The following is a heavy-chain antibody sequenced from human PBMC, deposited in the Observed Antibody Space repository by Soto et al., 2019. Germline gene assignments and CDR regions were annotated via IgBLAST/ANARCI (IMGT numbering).Heavy chain of an antibody. CDR3: ARTQNYYDSSGYYYGYYYYYGMDV. CDR2: INWNGGST. V-gene: IGHV3-20*04. CDR1: GFTFDDYG. J-gene: IGHJ6*02. Sequence: GGSLRLSCAASGFTFDDYGMSWVRQAPGKGLEWVSGINWNGGSTGYADSVKGRFTISRDNAKNSLYLQMNSLRAEDTALYYCARTQNYYDSSGYYYGYYYYYGMDVWGQGTTVTVSS. D-gene: IGHD3-22*01.